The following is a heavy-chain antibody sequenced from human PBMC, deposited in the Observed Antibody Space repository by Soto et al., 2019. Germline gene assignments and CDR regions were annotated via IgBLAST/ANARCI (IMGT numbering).Heavy chain of an antibody. D-gene: IGHD4-17*01. J-gene: IGHJ5*02. CDR3: ARGQRALITYGPFDP. V-gene: IGHV3-23*01. CDR1: GFTLSNYA. Sequence: GGSLRLSCAASGFTLSNYAMSWVRQAPGKGLEWVSTFSGTGGYTYYTDSVKGCFTISRDESKNTLFLHMNSLRAADTAVYYCARGQRALITYGPFDPWGQGTLVTVSS. CDR2: FSGTGGYT.